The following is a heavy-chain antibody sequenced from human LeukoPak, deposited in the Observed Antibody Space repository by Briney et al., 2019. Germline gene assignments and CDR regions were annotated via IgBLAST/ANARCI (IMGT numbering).Heavy chain of an antibody. V-gene: IGHV4-34*01. D-gene: IGHD6-19*01. CDR1: GGSFSGYY. Sequence: PSETLSLTCAVYGGSFSGYYWSWIRQPPGKGLEWIGEINHSGSTNYNPSLKSRVTISVDTSKNQFSLKLSSVTAADTAVYCCARGGRIAVNWFDPWGQGTLVTVSS. CDR3: ARGGRIAVNWFDP. CDR2: INHSGST. J-gene: IGHJ5*02.